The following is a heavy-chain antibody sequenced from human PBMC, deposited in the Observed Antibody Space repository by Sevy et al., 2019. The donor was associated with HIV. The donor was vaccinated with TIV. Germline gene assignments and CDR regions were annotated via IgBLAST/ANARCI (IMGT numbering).Heavy chain of an antibody. CDR2: IIPILGIA. D-gene: IGHD4-17*01. CDR1: GGTFSSFA. CDR3: ARDNYGDFLGLFNL. J-gene: IGHJ2*01. Sequence: ASVKVSCKASGGTFSSFAINWVRQAPGQGLECMGGIIPILGIANYAQKFQGRVTITADKSANIAYMELSSLRSEDTAVYYCARDNYGDFLGLFNLWGRGTLVTVSS. V-gene: IGHV1-69*10.